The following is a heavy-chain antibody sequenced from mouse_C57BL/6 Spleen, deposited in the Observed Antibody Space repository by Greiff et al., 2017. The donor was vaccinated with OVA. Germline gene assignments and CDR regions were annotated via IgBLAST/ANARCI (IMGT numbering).Heavy chain of an antibody. CDR3: ARSGANGDVFYAMDD. CDR2: IYPGSGST. D-gene: IGHD4-1*01. V-gene: IGHV1-55*01. J-gene: IGHJ4*01. Sequence: QVQLQQPGAELVKPGASVKLSCKASGYTFTSYWITWVKQRPGQGLEWIGDIYPGSGSTNYNEKFKSKATLTVDTSSSTASMQLSSLTSEDSAVYDCARSGANGDVFYAMDDWGQGTSVTVAS. CDR1: GYTFTSYW.